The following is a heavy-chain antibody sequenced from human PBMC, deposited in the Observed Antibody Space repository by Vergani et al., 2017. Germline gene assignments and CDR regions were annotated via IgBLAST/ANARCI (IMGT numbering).Heavy chain of an antibody. V-gene: IGHV1-3*01. CDR2: INAGNGNT. CDR1: GYSFSNHY. CDR3: AREGFYDYVWGSYRLRGGYYFDY. J-gene: IGHJ4*02. Sequence: QVQLVQSGAEVKKPGASVRVSCKASGYSFSNHYIHWVRQAPGQGLEWMGWINAGNGNTKYSQKFQGRVTITRDTSASTAYMELSSLRSEDTAVYYCAREGFYDYVWGSYRLRGGYYFDYWGQGTLVTVSS. D-gene: IGHD3-16*02.